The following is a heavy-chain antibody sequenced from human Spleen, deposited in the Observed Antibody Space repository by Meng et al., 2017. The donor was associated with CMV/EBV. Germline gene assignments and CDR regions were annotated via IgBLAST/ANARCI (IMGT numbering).Heavy chain of an antibody. D-gene: IGHD6-13*01. Sequence: ASVKVSCKASGYSRWTGYFTHWVRQAPGQGLEWLGWINPSTGTTNSAEKFQDRVTMTIGTSTSTGYMELRSLRSDDTAVYYCAREMGTRSSHGMDVWGQGTTVTVSS. CDR1: GYSRWTGYF. J-gene: IGHJ6*02. CDR2: INPSTGTT. V-gene: IGHV1-2*02. CDR3: AREMGTRSSHGMDV.